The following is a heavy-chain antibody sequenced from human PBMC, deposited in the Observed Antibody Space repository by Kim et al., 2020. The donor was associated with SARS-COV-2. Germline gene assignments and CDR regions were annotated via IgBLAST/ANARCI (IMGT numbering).Heavy chain of an antibody. J-gene: IGHJ6*02. V-gene: IGHV3-9*01. CDR1: GFTFGDYA. CDR3: AKDFIYRAGSDYGLDL. Sequence: GGSLRLSCAASGFTFGDYAMHWVRQAPGKGLEWVSGISWNSGIIDAAASVKGRFTISRDNAKNSLYLQMNSLRVEDTALYYCAKDFIYRAGSDYGLDLWGQGTTVTVSS. D-gene: IGHD3-16*02. CDR2: ISWNSGII.